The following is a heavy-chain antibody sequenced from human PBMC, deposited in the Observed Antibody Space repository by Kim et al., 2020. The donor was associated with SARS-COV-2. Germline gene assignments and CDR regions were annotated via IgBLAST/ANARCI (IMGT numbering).Heavy chain of an antibody. J-gene: IGHJ6*02. Sequence: SQTLSLTCTVSGGSISSSSYYWGWIRQPPGKGLEWIGSIYYRGSTYYNPSLKSRVTISVDTSRNQFSLKLTSVTAADTAVDYLARDGAAGRRMDVWGQGTTVNGS. V-gene: IGHV4-39*07. CDR1: GGSISSSSYY. CDR3: ARDGAAGRRMDV. D-gene: IGHD6-13*01. CDR2: IYYRGST.